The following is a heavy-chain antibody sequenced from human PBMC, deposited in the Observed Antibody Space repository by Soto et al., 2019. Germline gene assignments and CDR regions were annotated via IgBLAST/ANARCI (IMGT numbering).Heavy chain of an antibody. Sequence: QVQLVQSGAEVKKPGSSVKVSCKTSGGTFGSYAISWVRPAPGQGLEWMGGIIPIFSTPNYAQKFQGRVTITADESTSTAYMELSSLRSEDTAVYYCARPIQYYFDTSAQSAWFDPWGQRTLVTVSS. J-gene: IGHJ5*02. CDR3: ARPIQYYFDTSAQSAWFDP. D-gene: IGHD3-22*01. CDR1: GGTFGSYA. CDR2: IIPIFSTP. V-gene: IGHV1-69*12.